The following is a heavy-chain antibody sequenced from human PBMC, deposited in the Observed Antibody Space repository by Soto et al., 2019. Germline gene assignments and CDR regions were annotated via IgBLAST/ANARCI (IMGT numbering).Heavy chain of an antibody. D-gene: IGHD2-15*01. V-gene: IGHV3-15*07. CDR2: IKSKTDGGTT. Sequence: EVQLVESGGGLVKPGGSLRLSCAASGFTFSNAWMNWVRQAPGKGLEWVGRIKSKTDGGTTDYAAPVKGRFTISRDDSKNTLYLQMNSLKTEDTAVYYCTTDTLCSGGSCYSDLQEDYHYGMDVWGQGTTVTVSS. J-gene: IGHJ6*02. CDR3: TTDTLCSGGSCYSDLQEDYHYGMDV. CDR1: GFTFSNAW.